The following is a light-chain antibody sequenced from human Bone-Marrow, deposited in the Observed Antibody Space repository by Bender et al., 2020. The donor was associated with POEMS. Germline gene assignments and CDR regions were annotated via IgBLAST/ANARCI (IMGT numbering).Light chain of an antibody. CDR1: SSDVGGYNY. CDR2: AVS. CDR3: QSYATSSPWV. J-gene: IGLJ3*02. Sequence: QSALTQPASVSGSPGQSITISCTGTSSDVGGYNYVSWYQQHPGKAPKVVIYAVSNRPSGVSNRFSGSKSGNTASLTISGLQAEDEAIYYCQSYATSSPWVFGGGTKLTVL. V-gene: IGLV2-14*03.